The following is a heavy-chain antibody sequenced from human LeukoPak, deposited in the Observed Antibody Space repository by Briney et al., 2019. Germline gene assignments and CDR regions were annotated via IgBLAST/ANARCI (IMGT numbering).Heavy chain of an antibody. V-gene: IGHV4-38-2*02. J-gene: IGHJ6*03. Sequence: SETLSLTCTVSGYSISSGYYWGWIRQPPGKGLEWIGSIYHSGGTFYNPSLKSRVTISVDTSKNQFSLKLTSVTAADTAVYYCARDVVATSPYYYYYYIDVWGKGTTVTVSS. CDR1: GYSISSGYY. CDR2: IYHSGGT. D-gene: IGHD5-12*01. CDR3: ARDVVATSPYYYYYYIDV.